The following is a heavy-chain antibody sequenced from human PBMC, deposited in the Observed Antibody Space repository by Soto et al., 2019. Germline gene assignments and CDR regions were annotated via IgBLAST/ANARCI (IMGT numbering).Heavy chain of an antibody. D-gene: IGHD4-17*01. V-gene: IGHV3-30-3*01. Sequence: QVQLVESGGGVVQPGRSLRLSCAASGFTFSSYAMHRVRQAPGKGLEWVAVILYDGSNKYYADSVKGRFTISRDNSKNTLYLQMNSLRAEDTAVYYCARERDYGDYVSYNYGMDVWGQGTTVTVSS. CDR2: ILYDGSNK. CDR3: ARERDYGDYVSYNYGMDV. J-gene: IGHJ6*02. CDR1: GFTFSSYA.